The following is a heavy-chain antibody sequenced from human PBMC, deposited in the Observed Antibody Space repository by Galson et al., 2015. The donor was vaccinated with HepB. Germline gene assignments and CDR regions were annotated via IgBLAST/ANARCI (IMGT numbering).Heavy chain of an antibody. CDR2: ISSSSSTI. CDR1: GFTFSSYS. V-gene: IGHV3-48*01. Sequence: SLRLSCAASGFTFSSYSMNWVRQAPGKGLEWVSYISSSSSTIYYADSVKGRFTISRDNAKNSLYLQTNSLRAEDTAVYYCARGYSGSYYPYYFDYWGQGTLVTVSS. J-gene: IGHJ4*02. D-gene: IGHD1-26*01. CDR3: ARGYSGSYYPYYFDY.